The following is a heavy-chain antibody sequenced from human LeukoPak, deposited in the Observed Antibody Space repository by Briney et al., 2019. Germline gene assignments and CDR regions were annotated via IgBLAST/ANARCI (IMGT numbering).Heavy chain of an antibody. V-gene: IGHV3-53*01. CDR1: GFTVSSNY. Sequence: PGGSLRLSCAASGFTVSSNYMSWVRQAPGKGLERVSVIYSGGATAYADSVKGRFTISRDTSKNTLYLQMNSLRAEDTAVYYCAREGGDSMVQGVIADWGQGTLVTVSS. D-gene: IGHD3-10*01. J-gene: IGHJ4*02. CDR3: AREGGDSMVQGVIAD. CDR2: IYSGGAT.